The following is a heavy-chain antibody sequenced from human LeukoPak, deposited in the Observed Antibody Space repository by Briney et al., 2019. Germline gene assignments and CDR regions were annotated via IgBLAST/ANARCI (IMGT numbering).Heavy chain of an antibody. CDR2: INPNSGGT. V-gene: IGHV1-2*02. J-gene: IGHJ5*02. Sequence: ASVKVSCTASGYTFTGYYMHWVRQAPGQGLEWMGWINPNSGGTNYAQKFQGRVTMTRDTSISTAYMELSRLRSDDTAVYYCAREGNYHDSSGFHPWGQGTLVTVSS. CDR1: GYTFTGYY. CDR3: AREGNYHDSSGFHP. D-gene: IGHD3-22*01.